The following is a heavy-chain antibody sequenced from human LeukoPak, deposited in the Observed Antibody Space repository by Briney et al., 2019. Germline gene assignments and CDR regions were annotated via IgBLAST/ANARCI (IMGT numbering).Heavy chain of an antibody. J-gene: IGHJ4*02. CDR2: ISYDGSNK. V-gene: IGHV3-30*18. Sequence: GGSLRLSCAASGFTFSSYGMHWVRQAPGKGLEWVAVISYDGSNKYYADSVKGRFTISRDNSKSTLYLQMNSLRAEDTAVYYCAKDLVFYYDSSGYYSNYFDYWGQGTLVTVSS. CDR1: GFTFSSYG. D-gene: IGHD3-22*01. CDR3: AKDLVFYYDSSGYYSNYFDY.